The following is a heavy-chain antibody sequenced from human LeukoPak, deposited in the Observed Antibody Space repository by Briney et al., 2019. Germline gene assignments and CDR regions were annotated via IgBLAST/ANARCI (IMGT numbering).Heavy chain of an antibody. CDR3: ARAGSGGYYYGMDV. D-gene: IGHD6-19*01. V-gene: IGHV4-59*01. CDR1: GGSISSYY. Sequence: SETLSLTCTVSGGSISSYYWSWIRQPPGKGLEWIGYIYYGRSTNYNPPLKSRVTISVDTSNNQFSLKLSSVTAADTAVYYCARAGSGGYYYGMDVWGQGTTVTVSS. J-gene: IGHJ6*02. CDR2: IYYGRST.